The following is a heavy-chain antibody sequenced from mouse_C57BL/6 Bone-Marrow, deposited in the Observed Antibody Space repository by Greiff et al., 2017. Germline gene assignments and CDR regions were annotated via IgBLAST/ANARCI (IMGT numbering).Heavy chain of an antibody. CDR2: IWTGGGT. J-gene: IGHJ2*01. D-gene: IGHD1-1*01. CDR1: GFSLTSYA. V-gene: IGHV2-9-1*01. CDR3: ARNPYYGSVYFDY. Sequence: VQLQQSGPGLVAPSQSLSITCTVSGFSLTSYAISWVRQPPGKGLEWLGVIWTGGGTNYNSAIKSRLSISKDNSKSQVFLKMNSLQTDDTARYYGARNPYYGSVYFDYWGQGTTLTVSS.